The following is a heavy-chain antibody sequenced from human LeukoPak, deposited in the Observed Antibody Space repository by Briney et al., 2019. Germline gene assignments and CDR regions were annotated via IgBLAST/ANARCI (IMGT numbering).Heavy chain of an antibody. Sequence: GGSLRLSCAASGFTFSSYAMSWVRQAPGKGLEWVSAISGSGGSTYYADYVKGRFTISRDNSKNTLYLQMNSLRAEDTAVYYCAKGDYGDYVGWFDPWGQGTLVTVSS. J-gene: IGHJ5*02. V-gene: IGHV3-23*01. D-gene: IGHD4-17*01. CDR3: AKGDYGDYVGWFDP. CDR1: GFTFSSYA. CDR2: ISGSGGST.